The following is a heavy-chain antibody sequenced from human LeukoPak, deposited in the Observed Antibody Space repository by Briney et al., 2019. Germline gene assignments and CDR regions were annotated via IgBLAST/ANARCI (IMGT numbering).Heavy chain of an antibody. Sequence: SETLSLTCTVSGYSISSGYYWGWIRHPPGKGLEWICEINHSGSTNYNPSLKSRVTISVDTSKNQFSLKLSSVTAADTAVYYCARGFPSPFYRRPYYYYYMDVWGKGTTVTVSS. V-gene: IGHV4-38-2*02. CDR3: ARGFPSPFYRRPYYYYYMDV. CDR1: GYSISSGYY. J-gene: IGHJ6*03. CDR2: INHSGST. D-gene: IGHD4-11*01.